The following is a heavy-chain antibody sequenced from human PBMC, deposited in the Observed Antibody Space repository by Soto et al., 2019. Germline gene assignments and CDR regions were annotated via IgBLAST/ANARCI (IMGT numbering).Heavy chain of an antibody. Sequence: GGSLRLSCAASGFTFSSYSMNWVRQAPGKGLEWVSSISSSSSYIYYADSVKGRFTISRDNAKNSLYLQMNSLRAEDTAVYYCARDYRITIFGVVIIPFDYWGQGTLVTVS. CDR2: ISSSSSYI. D-gene: IGHD3-3*01. J-gene: IGHJ4*02. V-gene: IGHV3-21*01. CDR3: ARDYRITIFGVVIIPFDY. CDR1: GFTFSSYS.